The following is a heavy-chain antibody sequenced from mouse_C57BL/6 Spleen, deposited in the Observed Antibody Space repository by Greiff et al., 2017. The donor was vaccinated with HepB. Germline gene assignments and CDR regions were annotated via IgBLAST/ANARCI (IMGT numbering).Heavy chain of an antibody. CDR1: GFTFTDYY. CDR3: ARFLTGFDY. J-gene: IGHJ2*01. Sequence: EVKVEESGGGLVQPGGSLSLSCAASGFTFTDYYMSWVRQPPGKALEWLGFIRNKANGYTTEYSASVKGRFTISRDNSQSILYLQMNALRAEDSATYYCARFLTGFDYWGQGTTLTVSS. CDR2: IRNKANGYTT. D-gene: IGHD4-1*01. V-gene: IGHV7-3*01.